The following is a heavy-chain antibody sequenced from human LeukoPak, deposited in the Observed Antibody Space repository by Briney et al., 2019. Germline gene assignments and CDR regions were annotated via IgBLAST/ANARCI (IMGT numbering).Heavy chain of an antibody. CDR2: INPNSGGT. D-gene: IGHD3-10*01. J-gene: IGHJ6*03. CDR3: ARDRARNLDTPMVRSYYYYMDV. V-gene: IGHV1-2*06. CDR1: GYTFTGYY. Sequence: ASVKVSCKASGYTFTGYYMHWVRQAPGQGLEWMGRINPNSGGTNYAQKFQGRVTMTRATAISTAYMELSRLRSDDTAVYYCARDRARNLDTPMVRSYYYYMDVWGKGTTVTVSS.